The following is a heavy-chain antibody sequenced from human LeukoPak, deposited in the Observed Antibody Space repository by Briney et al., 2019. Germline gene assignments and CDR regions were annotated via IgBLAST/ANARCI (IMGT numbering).Heavy chain of an antibody. Sequence: NPSETLSLTCAVSGDGISDIYWSWIRQPPGKGLEWIGFIHTSGSTYYIPSLKSRVTMSVDTSKNQFSLKLSSVTAADTAVYYCAKLVYSLDGRGHNWFDPWGQGALVTVSS. J-gene: IGHJ5*02. V-gene: IGHV4-4*09. CDR1: GDGISDIY. CDR2: IHTSGST. D-gene: IGHD2-15*01. CDR3: AKLVYSLDGRGHNWFDP.